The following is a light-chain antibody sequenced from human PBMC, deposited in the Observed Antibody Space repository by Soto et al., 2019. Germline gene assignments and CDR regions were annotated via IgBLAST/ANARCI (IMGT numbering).Light chain of an antibody. CDR2: DAS. Sequence: EIVLTQSPATLSLSPGERATLSSRASQSVSSYLAWYQQKPGQAPRLLIYDASNRATGIPARFSGSGSGTDFTLTISSLEPEDFAVYYCQQRSALTFGGGTKVEIK. CDR1: QSVSSY. CDR3: QQRSALT. J-gene: IGKJ4*01. V-gene: IGKV3-11*01.